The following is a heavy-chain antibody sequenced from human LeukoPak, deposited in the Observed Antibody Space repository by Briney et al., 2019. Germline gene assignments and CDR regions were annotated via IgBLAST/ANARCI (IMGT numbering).Heavy chain of an antibody. CDR2: ISEKGGST. CDR1: GISLSNYA. J-gene: IGHJ5*01. D-gene: IGHD3-16*01. CDR3: ARDRAVTQVWVEFDS. Sequence: GGSLRLSCVVSGISLSNYAMTWVRQAPGKGLEWVSYISEKGGSTTYADSVKGRFTISRDNSKNTIYLQMNRLRVEDTAVYFCARDRAVTQVWVEFDSWGQGTQVTVSS. V-gene: IGHV3-23*01.